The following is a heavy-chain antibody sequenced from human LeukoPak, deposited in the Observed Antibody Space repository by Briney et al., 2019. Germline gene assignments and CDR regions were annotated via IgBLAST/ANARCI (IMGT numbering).Heavy chain of an antibody. CDR2: INPNSGGT. D-gene: IGHD3-10*01. J-gene: IGHJ6*03. Sequence: ASVKVSYKASGYTFTGYYMHWVRQAPGQGLEWMGWINPNSGGTNYAQKFRGRVTMTRDTSISTAYMELSRLRSDDTAVYYCARGGSGSHYYYMDVWGKGTTVTISS. CDR3: ARGGSGSHYYYMDV. V-gene: IGHV1-2*02. CDR1: GYTFTGYY.